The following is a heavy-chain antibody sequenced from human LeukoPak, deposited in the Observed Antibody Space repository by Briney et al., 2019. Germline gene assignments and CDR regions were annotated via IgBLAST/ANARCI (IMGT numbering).Heavy chain of an antibody. D-gene: IGHD3-22*01. CDR2: ISGSGGST. CDR3: AKEPEGFGPHWGGGNYYDSSGPGYFDY. V-gene: IGHV3-23*01. Sequence: PGGSLRLSCAASGFTVSSNYMSWVRQAPGKGLEWVSAISGSGGSTYYADSVKGRFTISRDNSKNTLYLQMNSLRAEDTAVYYCAKEPEGFGPHWGGGNYYDSSGPGYFDYWGQGTLVTVSS. J-gene: IGHJ4*02. CDR1: GFTVSSNY.